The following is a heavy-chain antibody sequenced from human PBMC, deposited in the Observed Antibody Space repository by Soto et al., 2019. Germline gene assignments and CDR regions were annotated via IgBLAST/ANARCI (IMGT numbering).Heavy chain of an antibody. CDR3: GGDLTSKANCFDP. D-gene: IGHD2-2*01. J-gene: IGHJ5*02. V-gene: IGHV4-30-4*01. Sequence: PSETLSLTCSVSGDYIHVGGYYWTWIRQRPGKGLEWMGYIYYTGKTYYNPSLESRLTMSVDRSKNQFSLRLTSVTAADTAVYFGGGDLTSKANCFDPWGQGTRGTASS. CDR1: GDYIHVGGYY. CDR2: IYYTGKT.